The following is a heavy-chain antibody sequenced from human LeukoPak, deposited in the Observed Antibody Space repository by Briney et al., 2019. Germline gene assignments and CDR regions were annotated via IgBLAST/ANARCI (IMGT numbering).Heavy chain of an antibody. CDR2: ISGSGVTT. Sequence: GGSLRLSCAASGFTFRDYGMNWVRQAPGKGLEWVSGISGSGVTTYYAASVKGRFTISRDNSKNTHTLYLQMNSLRAEDTAVYYCARETGRYDSSGYYYVSVLDDYYMDVWGKGTTVTISS. J-gene: IGHJ6*03. V-gene: IGHV3-23*01. CDR3: ARETGRYDSSGYYYVSVLDDYYMDV. CDR1: GFTFRDYG. D-gene: IGHD3-22*01.